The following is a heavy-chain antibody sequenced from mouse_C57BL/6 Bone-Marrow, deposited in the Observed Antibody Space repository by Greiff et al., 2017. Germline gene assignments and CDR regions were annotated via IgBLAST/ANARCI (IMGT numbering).Heavy chain of an antibody. D-gene: IGHD2-5*01. CDR1: GYTFTSYW. V-gene: IGHV1-7*01. CDR2: INPSSGYT. Sequence: QVQLQQSGAELAKPGASVKLSCKASGYTFTSYWMHWVKQRPGQGLEWIGYINPSSGYTKYNQKFKDKATLTADKSSSTACMQLSSLTYEDSAVYYCARISNYFYYAMDYWGQGTSVTVSS. CDR3: ARISNYFYYAMDY. J-gene: IGHJ4*01.